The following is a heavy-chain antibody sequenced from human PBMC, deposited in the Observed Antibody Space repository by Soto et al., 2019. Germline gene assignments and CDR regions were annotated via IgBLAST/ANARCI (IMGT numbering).Heavy chain of an antibody. CDR3: ARDLRSAGYSSSQNPYYYYGMDV. D-gene: IGHD6-13*01. Sequence: QVQLVQSGAEVKKPGSSVKVSCKASGGTFSSYTISWVRQAPGQGLEWMGRIIPILGIANYAQKFQGRVTITADKSTSTAHIELTSLRSEDTAVYYCARDLRSAGYSSSQNPYYYYGMDVWGQGTTVPVSS. CDR2: IIPILGIA. CDR1: GGTFSSYT. V-gene: IGHV1-69*08. J-gene: IGHJ6*02.